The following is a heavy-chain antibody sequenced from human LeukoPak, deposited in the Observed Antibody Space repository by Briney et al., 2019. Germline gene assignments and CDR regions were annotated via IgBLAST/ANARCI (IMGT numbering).Heavy chain of an antibody. CDR3: ARYGGSSTSSPVGAFDI. V-gene: IGHV4-34*01. CDR2: INHSGST. Sequence: PSETLSLTCAVYGGSFSGYYWSWIRQPPGKWLEWIGEINHSGSTNYNPSLKSRVTISVDTSKNQFSLKLSSVTAADTAVYYCARYGGSSTSSPVGAFDIWGQGTMVTVSS. CDR1: GGSFSGYY. J-gene: IGHJ3*02. D-gene: IGHD2-2*01.